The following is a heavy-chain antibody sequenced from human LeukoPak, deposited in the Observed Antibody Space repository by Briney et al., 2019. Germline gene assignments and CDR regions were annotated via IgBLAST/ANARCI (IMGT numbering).Heavy chain of an antibody. D-gene: IGHD2-15*01. CDR3: ARATLNTRNAFDI. Sequence: GGSLRLSCAASKLTFSSYWMHWVRQAPGKGLVWVSRIKSDGSTTYYADSVKGRFTISRDNAKNTLYLQMDSLRAEDTAVYYCARATLNTRNAFDIWGQGTMVTVSS. CDR1: KLTFSSYW. CDR2: IKSDGSTT. V-gene: IGHV3-74*01. J-gene: IGHJ3*02.